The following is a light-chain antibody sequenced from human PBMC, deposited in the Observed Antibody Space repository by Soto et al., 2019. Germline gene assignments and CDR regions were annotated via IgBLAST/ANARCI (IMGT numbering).Light chain of an antibody. CDR1: QGIGDT. Sequence: GMKQSVATLSVYKGEGATLSCRASQGIGDTLAWYQHKPGQTPRLLIYDTSTRATGVPTRFSGSRSGAEFTLTINSLQSEDFAVYYCQPYNNWPLTFCGGTIV. CDR2: DTS. V-gene: IGKV3-15*01. CDR3: QPYNNWPLT. J-gene: IGKJ4*01.